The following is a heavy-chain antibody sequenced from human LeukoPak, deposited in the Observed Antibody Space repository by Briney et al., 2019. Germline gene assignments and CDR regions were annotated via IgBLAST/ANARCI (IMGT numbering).Heavy chain of an antibody. J-gene: IGHJ4*02. Sequence: GASVKVSCKASGGTFSSYAISWVRQAPGQGLEWMGGIIPIFGTANYAQKFQGRVTITADESTSTAYMELSSLRSEDTAVYYCARVGTTGILCLDYWGQGTLVTVSS. CDR2: IIPIFGTA. CDR1: GGTFSSYA. CDR3: ARVGTTGILCLDY. V-gene: IGHV1-69*13. D-gene: IGHD1-1*01.